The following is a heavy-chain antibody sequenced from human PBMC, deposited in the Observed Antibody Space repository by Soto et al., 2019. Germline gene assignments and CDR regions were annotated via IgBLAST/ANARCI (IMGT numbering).Heavy chain of an antibody. CDR2: INPNSGGT. D-gene: IGHD2-15*01. J-gene: IGHJ6*02. CDR3: ARADIYYYYGMDV. CDR1: GYTLTGYY. V-gene: IGHV1-2*04. Sequence: ASVKVSCKASGYTLTGYYMHWVRQAPGQGLEWMGWINPNSGGTNYAQKFQGWVTMTRDTSISTAYMELSRLRSDDTAVYYCARADIYYYYGMDVWGQGTTVTVSS.